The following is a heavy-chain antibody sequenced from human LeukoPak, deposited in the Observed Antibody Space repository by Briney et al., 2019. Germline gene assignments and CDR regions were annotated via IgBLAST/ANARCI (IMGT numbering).Heavy chain of an antibody. D-gene: IGHD3/OR15-3a*01. CDR2: INPNSGGT. J-gene: IGHJ4*02. CDR1: GYTFTGYY. V-gene: IGHV1-2*02. CDR3: ARDGPRDLILGFRYFDY. Sequence: GASVKVSCKASGYTFTGYYMHWVRQAPGQGLEWMGWINPNSGGTNYAQKFQGRVTMTRDMSTSTVYMELSSLRSEDTAVYYCARDGPRDLILGFRYFDYWGQGTLVTVSS.